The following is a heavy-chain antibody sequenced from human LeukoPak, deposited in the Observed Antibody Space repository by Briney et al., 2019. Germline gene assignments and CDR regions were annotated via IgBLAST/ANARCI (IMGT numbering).Heavy chain of an antibody. CDR1: GLSFSDYW. CDR3: ARSTYYDFWSGYV. V-gene: IGHV3-30*19. CDR2: ISYDGSNK. J-gene: IGHJ6*02. Sequence: GGSLRLSCVGSGLSFSDYWMNWVRQAPGKGLEWVAVISYDGSNKYYADSVKGRFTISRDNSKNTLYLQMNSLRAEDTAVYYCARSTYYDFWSGYVWGQGTTVTVSS. D-gene: IGHD3-3*01.